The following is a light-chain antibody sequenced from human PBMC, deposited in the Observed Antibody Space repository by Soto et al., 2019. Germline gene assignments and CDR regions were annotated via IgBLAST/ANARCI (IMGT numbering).Light chain of an antibody. CDR3: SSYTTSNTL. CDR2: DVS. Sequence: QSVLTQPASVSGSPGQSITISCIASSSDVGDYNHVSWYQQHPGKAPKLMIYDVSHRPSGVSNRFSGSKSGNTASLTISGLQTDDEADYYCSSYTTSNTLFGGGTKVTVL. J-gene: IGLJ2*01. V-gene: IGLV2-14*03. CDR1: SSDVGDYNH.